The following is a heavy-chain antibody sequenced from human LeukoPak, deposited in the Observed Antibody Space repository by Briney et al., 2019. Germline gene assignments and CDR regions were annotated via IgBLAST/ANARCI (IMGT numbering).Heavy chain of an antibody. D-gene: IGHD3-10*01. J-gene: IGHJ4*02. CDR3: ARTYYYGSGRYFDY. CDR1: GGSISSRSYY. CDR2: IYYSGST. V-gene: IGHV4-39*07. Sequence: SETLSLTCSVSGGSISSRSYYWGWIRQPPGTGLEWIGSIYYSGSTYYKPSLKSRVTISVDTSKNQFSLKLSSVTAADTAVYYCARTYYYGSGRYFDYWGQGTLVTVSS.